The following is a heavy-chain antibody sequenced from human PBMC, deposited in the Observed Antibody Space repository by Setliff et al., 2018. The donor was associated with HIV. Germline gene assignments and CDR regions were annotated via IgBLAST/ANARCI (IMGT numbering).Heavy chain of an antibody. CDR3: ARIPNHSSGFDY. V-gene: IGHV1-8*03. CDR2: MNPNSGNT. J-gene: IGHJ4*02. D-gene: IGHD3-22*01. CDR1: GYTFTSYG. Sequence: ASVKVSCKASGYTFTSYGISWVRQAPGQGLEWMGWMNPNSGNTGYAQKFQGRVTFTADEPTSTIYLELSSLRSEDPAVYYCARIPNHSSGFDYWGQGTPVTVSS.